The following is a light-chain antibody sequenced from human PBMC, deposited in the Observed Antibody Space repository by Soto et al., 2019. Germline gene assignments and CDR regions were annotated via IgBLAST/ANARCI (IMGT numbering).Light chain of an antibody. J-gene: IGLJ1*01. CDR3: SSYTSSSLYV. Sequence: LTQPASVSGSPGQSITISCTGTSSDVGGYNYVSWYQQHPGKAPKPMIYDVSNRPSGVSNRFSGSKSGNTASLTISGLQAEDEADYYCSSYTSSSLYVFGTGTKVTVL. CDR2: DVS. CDR1: SSDVGGYNY. V-gene: IGLV2-14*01.